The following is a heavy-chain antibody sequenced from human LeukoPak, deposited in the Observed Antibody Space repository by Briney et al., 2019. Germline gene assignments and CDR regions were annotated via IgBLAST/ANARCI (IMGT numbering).Heavy chain of an antibody. D-gene: IGHD7-27*01. CDR3: ARHESLGAFDI. J-gene: IGHJ3*02. CDR1: GRSFSDYY. Sequence: PSETLSLTCAVYGRSFSDYYWSWIRQPPGKGLEWIGNIYYTGSTYYNPSLKSRVTISVDTSKNQFSLKLSSVTAADTALYYCARHESLGAFDIWGQGTMVTVSS. CDR2: IYYTGST. V-gene: IGHV4-34*01.